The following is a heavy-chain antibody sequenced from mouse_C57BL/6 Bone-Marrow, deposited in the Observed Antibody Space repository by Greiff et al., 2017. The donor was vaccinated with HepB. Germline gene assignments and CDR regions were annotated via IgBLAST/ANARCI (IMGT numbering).Heavy chain of an antibody. CDR1: GFTFSSYA. CDR3: ARGTMAYYFDY. D-gene: IGHD1-1*02. J-gene: IGHJ2*01. CDR2: ISDGGSYT. Sequence: EVMLVESGGGLVKPGGSLKLSCAASGFTFSSYAMSWVRQTPEKRLEWVATISDGGSYTYYPDNVKGRFTISRDNAKNNLYLQMSHLKSEDTSMYYCARGTMAYYFDYWGQGTTLTVSS. V-gene: IGHV5-4*03.